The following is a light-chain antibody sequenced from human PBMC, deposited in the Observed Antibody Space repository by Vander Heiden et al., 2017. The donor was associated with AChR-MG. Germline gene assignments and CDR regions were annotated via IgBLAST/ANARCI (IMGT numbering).Light chain of an antibody. CDR1: QSFSSSY. Sequence: EIVLTQSPGTLSLSPGERATLSCRASQSFSSSYLAWYQQKPGQAPRLLIYGASSRATGIPDRFSGSGSGTDFTLTISRLEPEDFAVYYCQQLGTFGQGTKVEIK. CDR3: QQLGT. CDR2: GAS. J-gene: IGKJ1*01. V-gene: IGKV3-20*01.